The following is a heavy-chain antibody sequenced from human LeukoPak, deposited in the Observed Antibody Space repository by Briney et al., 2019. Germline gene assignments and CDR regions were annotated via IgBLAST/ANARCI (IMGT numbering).Heavy chain of an antibody. CDR3: AGLVGASPWYFDL. V-gene: IGHV4-34*01. D-gene: IGHD1-26*01. Sequence: PSETLSLTCAVYGGSFSGYYWSWIRQPPGKGLEWIGEINHSGSTNYNPSLKSRVTISVDTSKNQFSLKLSSVTAADTAVYYCAGLVGASPWYFDLWGRGTLVTVSS. CDR1: GGSFSGYY. CDR2: INHSGST. J-gene: IGHJ2*01.